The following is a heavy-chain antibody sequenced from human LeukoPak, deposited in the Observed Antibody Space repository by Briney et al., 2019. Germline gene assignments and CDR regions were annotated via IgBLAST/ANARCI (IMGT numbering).Heavy chain of an antibody. J-gene: IGHJ6*03. V-gene: IGHV4-59*01. D-gene: IGHD2-2*01. CDR2: IHYSVST. CDR1: GGSLSRYY. CDR3: ARTTEGYCSSTRCYGFDYYYYMDV. Sequence: SESLSLTCTLSGGSLSRYYWSSIRQPPGKRLEWIGYIHYSVSTNYNPSLRGRVTISLDMSKNQISLKLSSVTAADTAVYYCARTTEGYCSSTRCYGFDYYYYMDVWGKGTTVTISS.